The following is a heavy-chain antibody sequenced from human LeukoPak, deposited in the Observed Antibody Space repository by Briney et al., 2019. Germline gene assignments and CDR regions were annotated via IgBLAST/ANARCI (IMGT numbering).Heavy chain of an antibody. D-gene: IGHD1-26*01. V-gene: IGHV3-30*18. J-gene: IGHJ6*03. Sequence: PGRSLTLSWAASGFTFSSYGMHWVRQAPGKGLEWVAVISYDGSNKYYADSVKGRFTISRDNSKNTLYLQMNSLRAEDTAVYYCANGVGATPPYYYYMDVWGKGTKVTVSS. CDR3: ANGVGATPPYYYYMDV. CDR1: GFTFSSYG. CDR2: ISYDGSNK.